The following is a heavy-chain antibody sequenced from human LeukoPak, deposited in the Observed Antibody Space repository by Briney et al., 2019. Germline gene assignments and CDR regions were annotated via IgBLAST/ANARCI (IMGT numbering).Heavy chain of an antibody. J-gene: IGHJ4*02. Sequence: GGSLRLSCAASGFTFSDYYMSWIRQAPGAGLEWVAYISPSGSTIFYADSVKGRFTISRDNAKNSLYLQMNSLRAEDTAVYYCARPRNDGYNYYYYFDYWGQGTQVTVSS. CDR3: ARPRNDGYNYYYYFDY. D-gene: IGHD5-24*01. CDR2: ISPSGSTI. CDR1: GFTFSDYY. V-gene: IGHV3-11*01.